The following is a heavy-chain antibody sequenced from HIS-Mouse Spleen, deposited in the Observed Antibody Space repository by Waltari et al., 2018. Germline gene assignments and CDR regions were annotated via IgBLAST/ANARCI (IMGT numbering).Heavy chain of an antibody. Sequence: QVQLQESGPGLVKPSETLSLTCTVSGGPISSYYWSWIRQPSGTGLEWIGRIYTSGSTNYNPSLKSRVTMSVDTSKNQFSLKLSSVTAADTAVYYCARDFHDFWSGYYGGDKKHDAFDIWGQGTMVTVSS. J-gene: IGHJ3*02. CDR1: GGPISSYY. CDR3: ARDFHDFWSGYYGGDKKHDAFDI. D-gene: IGHD3-3*01. V-gene: IGHV4-4*07. CDR2: IYTSGST.